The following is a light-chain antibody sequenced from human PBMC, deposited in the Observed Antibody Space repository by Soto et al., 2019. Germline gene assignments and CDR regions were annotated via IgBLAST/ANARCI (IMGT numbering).Light chain of an antibody. CDR2: GVS. Sequence: EIVLTQSPATLSLSPGERATLSCRASPSVSGYLAWYQQKPGQAPRLLIYGVSNRAPVIPARFSGSASGTDFTLTISCLEPEDFAVYYCQQRSVWPPVIFGPGTKVDIK. V-gene: IGKV3-11*01. J-gene: IGKJ3*01. CDR1: PSVSGY. CDR3: QQRSVWPPVI.